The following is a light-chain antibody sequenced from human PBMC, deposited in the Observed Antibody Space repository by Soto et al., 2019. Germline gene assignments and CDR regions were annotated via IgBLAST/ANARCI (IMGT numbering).Light chain of an antibody. J-gene: IGLJ3*02. CDR1: SSNIGSNY. V-gene: IGLV1-47*01. CDR3: AAWDDSLSGRV. Sequence: QSVLTQPPSASGTPGQRVTISCSGSSSNIGSNYVYWYQQLPGTAPKLLIYRNNQRPSGVPDRFSGSKSGTSASLAISGLPSEDEADYYCAAWDDSLSGRVVGGGTKLTVL. CDR2: RNN.